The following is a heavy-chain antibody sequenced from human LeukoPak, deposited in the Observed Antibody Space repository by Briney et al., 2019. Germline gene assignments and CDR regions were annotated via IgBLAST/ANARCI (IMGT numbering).Heavy chain of an antibody. CDR2: IYYSGST. CDR3: ARGDYSSGWYGVLQH. D-gene: IGHD6-19*01. CDR1: GGSISSYY. V-gene: IGHV4-59*01. J-gene: IGHJ1*01. Sequence: SETLSLTCTVSGGSISSYYWSWIRQPPGKGLEWIGYIYYSGSTNYNPSLKSRVTISVDTSKNQFSLKLSSVTAADTAVYYCARGDYSSGWYGVLQHWGQGTLVTVSS.